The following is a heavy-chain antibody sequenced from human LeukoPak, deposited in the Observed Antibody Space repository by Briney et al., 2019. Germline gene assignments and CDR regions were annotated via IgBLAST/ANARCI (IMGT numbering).Heavy chain of an antibody. CDR2: ITWDSGRI. CDR1: GFTFNTYT. CDR3: AKVLLPRGITPLDY. J-gene: IGHJ4*02. Sequence: GGSLRLSCAASGFTFNTYTMNWVRQAPGKGLEWVSSITWDSGRIGYADSVKGRFTISRDNAENSLYLQVNSLRIEDTALYYCAKVLLPRGITPLDYWGQGTLVTVSS. V-gene: IGHV3-9*01. D-gene: IGHD2-15*01.